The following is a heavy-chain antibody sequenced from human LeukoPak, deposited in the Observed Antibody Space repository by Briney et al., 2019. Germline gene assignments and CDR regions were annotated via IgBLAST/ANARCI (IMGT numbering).Heavy chain of an antibody. Sequence: GGSLRLSCKGSGYSFTSYWIGWVRQMPGKGLEWMGIIYPGDSDTRYSPSFQGQVTISADESISTAYLQWSSLKASDTAMYYCARHRPAYNWNDGVAFDYWGQGTLVPVSS. CDR2: IYPGDSDT. J-gene: IGHJ4*02. D-gene: IGHD1-1*01. V-gene: IGHV5-51*01. CDR3: ARHRPAYNWNDGVAFDY. CDR1: GYSFTSYW.